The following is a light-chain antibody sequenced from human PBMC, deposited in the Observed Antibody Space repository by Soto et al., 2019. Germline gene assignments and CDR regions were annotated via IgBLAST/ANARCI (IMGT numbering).Light chain of an antibody. CDR2: GAS. J-gene: IGKJ1*01. Sequence: EIVLTQSPGTLSFSPLGRANLXLMASQSVNSSYLAWYQQKPGQAPRLLIYGASNRATGIPDRFSGGGSGTDFTLTISRLEPEDFAVYYCQQYGSSPGTFGQGTKVDIK. CDR1: QSVNSSY. V-gene: IGKV3-20*01. CDR3: QQYGSSPGT.